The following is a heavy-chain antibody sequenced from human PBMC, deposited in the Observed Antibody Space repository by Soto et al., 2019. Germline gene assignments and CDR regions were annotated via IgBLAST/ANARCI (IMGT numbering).Heavy chain of an antibody. CDR1: GYTLTSLD. V-gene: IGHV1-8*01. Sequence: ASVKVSCKASGYTLTSLDINWVRQAPGQGLEWMGWFNPNGGETVYAQKFQGRVTMTGNTSTNTAYMELSSLRSEDTAVYYCATGHIYGSSWYPFDYWGQGTLVTVSS. J-gene: IGHJ4*02. D-gene: IGHD6-13*01. CDR2: FNPNGGET. CDR3: ATGHIYGSSWYPFDY.